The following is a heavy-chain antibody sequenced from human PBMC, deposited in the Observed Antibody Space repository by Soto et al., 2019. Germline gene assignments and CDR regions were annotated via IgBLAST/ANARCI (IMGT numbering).Heavy chain of an antibody. J-gene: IGHJ4*02. CDR2: IYYSGST. CDR3: ARVSDYYDSSGYYLDY. D-gene: IGHD3-22*01. CDR1: GGSISSGDYY. Sequence: TSETLSLTCTVSGGSISSGDYYWSWIRQPPGKGLEWIGYIYYSGSTYYNPSLKSRVTISVDTSKNQFSLKLSSVTAADTAVYYCARVSDYYDSSGYYLDYWGQGTLVTVSS. V-gene: IGHV4-30-4*01.